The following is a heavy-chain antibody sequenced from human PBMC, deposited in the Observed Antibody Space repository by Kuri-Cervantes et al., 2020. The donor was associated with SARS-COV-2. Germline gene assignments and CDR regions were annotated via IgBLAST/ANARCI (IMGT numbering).Heavy chain of an antibody. Sequence: SETLSLTCTVSGYSISSGYYWGWIRQPPGKGLEWIGSIYYSGSTYYNPSLKSRVTISVDTSKNQFSLKLSSVTAADTAVYYCASPNWNYVAFDIWGQGTKVTVSS. CDR2: IYYSGST. V-gene: IGHV4-38-2*02. CDR3: ASPNWNYVAFDI. D-gene: IGHD1-7*01. J-gene: IGHJ3*02. CDR1: GYSISSGYY.